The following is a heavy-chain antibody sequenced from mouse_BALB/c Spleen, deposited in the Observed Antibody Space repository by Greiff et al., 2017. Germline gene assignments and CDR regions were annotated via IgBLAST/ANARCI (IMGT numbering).Heavy chain of an antibody. Sequence: VKLMESGPGLVAPSQSLSITCTVSGFSLTSYGVHWVRQPPGKGLEWLGVIWAGGSTNYNSALMSRLSISTDNSKSQVFLKMNSLQTDDTAMYYGARDRGDYAMDYWGQGTSVTVSA. D-gene: IGHD3-1*01. CDR3: ARDRGDYAMDY. V-gene: IGHV2-9*02. CDR1: GFSLTSYG. CDR2: IWAGGST. J-gene: IGHJ4*01.